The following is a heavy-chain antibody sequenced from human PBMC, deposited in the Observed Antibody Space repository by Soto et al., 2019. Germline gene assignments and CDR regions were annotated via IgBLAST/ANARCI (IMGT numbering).Heavy chain of an antibody. CDR3: ARHQESSGYYIGATDDD. J-gene: IGHJ4*02. CDR1: GYTFTSYG. D-gene: IGHD3-22*01. Sequence: ASVKVSCKASGYTFTSYGISWVRQAPGQGLEWMGWISAYNGNTNYAQKLQGRVTMTTDTSTSTAYMELRSLRSDDTAVYYCARHQESSGYYIGATDDDWGEGTLVTVCS. CDR2: ISAYNGNT. V-gene: IGHV1-18*01.